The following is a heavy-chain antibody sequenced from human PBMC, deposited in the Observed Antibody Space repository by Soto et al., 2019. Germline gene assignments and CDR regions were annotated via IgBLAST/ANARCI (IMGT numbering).Heavy chain of an antibody. CDR1: RFTFSDFA. CDR3: AKDAVPYNGKWDWFDS. CDR2: VGGVGADT. J-gene: IGHJ5*01. Sequence: DVQLVESGGGLVQPGGSLTLSCAASRFTFSDFAMSWVRQAPGKGLERVSSVGGVGADTYYADSVKGRFRISRDNSKNTLYLQMDSLRDEDTAVYYCAKDAVPYNGKWDWFDSWGQGTLVIVSS. D-gene: IGHD1-20*01. V-gene: IGHV3-23*04.